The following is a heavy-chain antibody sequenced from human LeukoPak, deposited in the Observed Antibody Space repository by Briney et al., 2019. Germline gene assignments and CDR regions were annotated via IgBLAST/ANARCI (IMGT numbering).Heavy chain of an antibody. CDR3: AREASSTWYPMFDF. D-gene: IGHD6-13*01. J-gene: IGHJ4*02. CDR1: GCTFSTNA. CDR2: IIPIFGAA. V-gene: IGHV1-69*15. Sequence: GSSVKVSCKASGCTFSTNAISWVRQAPGQGLEWMATIIPIFGAANYAQKFQGRVSITADESTSTAYMELSSLRPDDTAVYYCAREASSTWYPMFDFWGQGTLVTVSS.